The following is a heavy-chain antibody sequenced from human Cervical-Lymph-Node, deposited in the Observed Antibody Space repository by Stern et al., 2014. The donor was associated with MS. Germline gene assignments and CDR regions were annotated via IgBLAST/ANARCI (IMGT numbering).Heavy chain of an antibody. Sequence: VQLVESGPGLVKPSQTLSLTCTVSGGSISSSGYYWSWIRQPADKGLEWIGRIHDSGSTYYNPSLKSRVTISMDTPKHQFSLKLPSVTAADTAVYYCATTRWDLFTWNWFDPWGQGTLVTVSS. CDR3: ATTRWDLFTWNWFDP. CDR2: IHDSGST. D-gene: IGHD1-26*01. CDR1: GGSISSSGYY. V-gene: IGHV4-61*02. J-gene: IGHJ5*02.